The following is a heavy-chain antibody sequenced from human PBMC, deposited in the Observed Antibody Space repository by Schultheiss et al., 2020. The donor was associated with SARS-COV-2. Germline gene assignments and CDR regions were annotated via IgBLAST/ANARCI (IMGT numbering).Heavy chain of an antibody. CDR2: IYYSGST. D-gene: IGHD4-23*01. Sequence: SETLSLTCAVYGGSFSGYYWSWIRQPPGKGLEWIGYIYYSGSTNYNPSLKSRVTISVDTSKNQFSLKLSSVTAADTAVYYCARESGNTFDYWGQGTLVTVSS. CDR3: ARESGNTFDY. CDR1: GGSFSGYY. J-gene: IGHJ4*02. V-gene: IGHV4-59*01.